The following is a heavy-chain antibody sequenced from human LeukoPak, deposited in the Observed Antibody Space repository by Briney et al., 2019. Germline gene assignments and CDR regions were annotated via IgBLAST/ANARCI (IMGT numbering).Heavy chain of an antibody. CDR3: VRGMVVDATPGGDAFDF. CDR1: GFSFNTYS. Sequence: GGSLRLSCAASGFSFNTYSMHWVRQAPGKGLEWVASIKTTISAYTFHADSVKGRFTISRDIAESALYLQMTGLSVEDTAMYYCVRGMVVDATPGGDAFDFWGQGTMVTVSS. D-gene: IGHD2-15*01. CDR2: IKTTISAYT. J-gene: IGHJ3*01. V-gene: IGHV3-21*01.